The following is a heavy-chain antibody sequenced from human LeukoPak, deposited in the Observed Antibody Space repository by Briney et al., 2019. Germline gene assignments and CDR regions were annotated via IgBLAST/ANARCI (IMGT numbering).Heavy chain of an antibody. D-gene: IGHD3-22*01. CDR3: ARYHGSITMIVVVKGYYYMDV. CDR1: GFTVSSYE. J-gene: IGHJ6*03. V-gene: IGHV3-48*01. CDR2: ISSSSSTI. Sequence: GGSLRLSCAASGFTVSSYEMNWVRQAPGKGLEWVSYISSSSSTIYYADSVKGRFTISRDNAKNSLYLQMNSLRAEDTAVYYCARYHGSITMIVVVKGYYYMDVWGKGTTVTVSS.